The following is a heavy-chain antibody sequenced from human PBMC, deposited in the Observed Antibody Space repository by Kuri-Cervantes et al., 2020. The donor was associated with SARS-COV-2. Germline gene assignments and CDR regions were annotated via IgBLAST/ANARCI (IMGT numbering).Heavy chain of an antibody. CDR2: IYYSGST. CDR3: AGGWVRAGDLIGDLDY. Sequence: SETPSLTCTVSGGSVSTLSDNWSWLRQPPGKGLEWIGYIYYSGSTNYNPSLKSRVTISVDTSKNQFSLKLSSVTAADTAVYYCAGGWVRAGDLIGDLDYWGQGTLVTVSS. V-gene: IGHV4-61*01. J-gene: IGHJ4*02. CDR1: GGSVSTLSDN. D-gene: IGHD3-10*01.